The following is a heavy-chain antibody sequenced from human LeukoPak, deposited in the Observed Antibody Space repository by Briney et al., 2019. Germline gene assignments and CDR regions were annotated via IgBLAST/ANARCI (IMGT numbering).Heavy chain of an antibody. CDR1: GGSISSSNW. D-gene: IGHD2-15*01. J-gene: IGHJ5*02. V-gene: IGHV4-4*02. CDR3: ARGFDGYSFDP. Sequence: PSETLSLTCAVSGGSISSSNWWSWVRQPPGKGLEWIGRIYTSGSTNYNPSLKSRVTMSVDTSKNQFSLKLSSVTAADTAVYYCARGFDGYSFDPWGQGTLVTVSS. CDR2: IYTSGST.